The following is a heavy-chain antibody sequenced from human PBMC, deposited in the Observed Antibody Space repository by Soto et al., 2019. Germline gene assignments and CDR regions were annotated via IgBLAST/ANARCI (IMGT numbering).Heavy chain of an antibody. CDR2: IYYSGST. V-gene: IGHV4-59*01. J-gene: IGHJ5*02. CDR1: GGSISSYY. D-gene: IGHD6-13*01. CDR3: ARDFIAAAGTRWFDP. Sequence: LSLTCTVSGGSISSYYWSWIRQPPGKGLEWIGYIYYSGSTNYNPSLKSRVTISVDTSKNQFSQKLSSVTAADTAVYYCARDFIAAAGTRWFDPWGQGTLVTVSS.